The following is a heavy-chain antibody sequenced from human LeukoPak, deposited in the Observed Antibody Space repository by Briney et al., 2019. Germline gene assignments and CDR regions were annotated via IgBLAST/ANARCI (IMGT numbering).Heavy chain of an antibody. V-gene: IGHV1-2*02. J-gene: IGHJ4*02. D-gene: IGHD3-22*01. CDR1: GYTFTGYY. CDR2: INPNSGGT. CDR3: ARDGNYYYDSSGYYYPSY. Sequence: ASVKVSCKASGYTFTGYYMHWVRQAPGQGLEWMGWINPNSGGTNYAQKFQGRVTMTRDTSISTAYMELSRLRSDDTAVYHCARDGNYYYDSSGYYYPSYWGQGTLVTVSS.